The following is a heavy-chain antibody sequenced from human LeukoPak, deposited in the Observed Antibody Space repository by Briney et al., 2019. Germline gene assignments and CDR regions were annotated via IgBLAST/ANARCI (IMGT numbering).Heavy chain of an antibody. CDR3: ARAGPRGDGYNSDY. CDR1: GFTFSSYS. Sequence: GGSLRLSCAASGFTFSSYSMNWVRQAPGRGLEWVSSIRFTGSYIYYADSVKGRFTISRDDAKNLLSLQMISLRVEDTAVYYCARAGPRGDGYNSDYWGQGTLVTVSS. CDR2: IRFTGSYI. J-gene: IGHJ4*02. D-gene: IGHD5-24*01. V-gene: IGHV3-21*01.